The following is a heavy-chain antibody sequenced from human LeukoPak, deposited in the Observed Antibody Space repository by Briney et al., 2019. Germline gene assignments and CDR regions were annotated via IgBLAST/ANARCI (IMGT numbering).Heavy chain of an antibody. CDR3: ARGRSSMVRGYYYYYMDV. J-gene: IGHJ6*03. Sequence: SETLSLTCTVSGGPISSYYWSWIRQPPGKGLEWIGYIYYSGSTNYNPSLKSRATISVDTSKNQFSLKLSSVTAADTAVYYCARGRSSMVRGYYYYYMDVWGKGTTVTISS. D-gene: IGHD3-10*01. CDR1: GGPISSYY. CDR2: IYYSGST. V-gene: IGHV4-59*01.